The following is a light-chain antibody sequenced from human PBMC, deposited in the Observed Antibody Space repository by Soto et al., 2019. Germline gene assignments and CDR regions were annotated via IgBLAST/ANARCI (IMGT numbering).Light chain of an antibody. V-gene: IGLV4-69*01. Sequence: QPVLTQSPSASASLGASVKLTCTLSSRHSNYAIAWHQQQPEKGPRYLMKLNSDGSHSKGDGIPDRFSGSSSGAERYLTISSLQSEDEADYYCQPWGTGIHHVVFAGGTKVTVL. J-gene: IGLJ2*01. CDR2: LNSDGSH. CDR3: QPWGTGIHHVV. CDR1: SRHSNYA.